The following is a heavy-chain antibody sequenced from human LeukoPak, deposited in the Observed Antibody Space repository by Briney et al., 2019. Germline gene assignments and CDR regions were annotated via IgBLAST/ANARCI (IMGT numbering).Heavy chain of an antibody. CDR1: GFTFSSYA. CDR3: AKDQTAMIMALPNRYGMDV. V-gene: IGHV3-23*01. Sequence: GGPLRLSCAASGFTFSSYAMSWVRQAPGKGLEWVSAISGSGGSTYYADSVKGRFTISRDNSKNTLYLQMNSLRAEDTAVYYCAKDQTAMIMALPNRYGMDVWGQGTTVTVSS. CDR2: ISGSGGST. D-gene: IGHD2-8*01. J-gene: IGHJ6*02.